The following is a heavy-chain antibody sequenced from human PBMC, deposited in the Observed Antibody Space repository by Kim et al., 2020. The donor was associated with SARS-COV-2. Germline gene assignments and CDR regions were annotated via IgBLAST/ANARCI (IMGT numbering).Heavy chain of an antibody. CDR3: ARLRVAYYYDSSGYYYCMVFDP. Sequence: GGSLRLSCAASGFTFSSYWMSWVRQAPGKGLEWVANIKQDGSEKYYVDSVKGRFTIPRDNAKNSLYLQMNRMRAEDTAEYYCARLRVAYYYDSSGYYYCMVFDPWGQGTLVTVSS. CDR1: GFTFSSYW. J-gene: IGHJ5*02. D-gene: IGHD3-22*01. V-gene: IGHV3-7*01. CDR2: IKQDGSEK.